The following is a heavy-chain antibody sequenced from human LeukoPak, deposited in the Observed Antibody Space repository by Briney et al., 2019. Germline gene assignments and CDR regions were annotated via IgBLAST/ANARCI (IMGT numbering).Heavy chain of an antibody. V-gene: IGHV3-23*01. D-gene: IGHD3-3*01. CDR1: GFTFSSYE. CDR3: AKILFGVVLPGADY. CDR2: ISNSGGNT. Sequence: GGSLRLSCAASGFTFSSYEMNWVRQAPGKGLEWVSSISNSGGNTYYADSVKGRFTISRDNSKNALFLQMNSLRAEDTAVYYCAKILFGVVLPGADYWGQGTLVTVSS. J-gene: IGHJ4*02.